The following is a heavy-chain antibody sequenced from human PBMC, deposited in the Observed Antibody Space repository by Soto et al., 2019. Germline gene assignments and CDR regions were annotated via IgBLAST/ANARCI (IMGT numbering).Heavy chain of an antibody. D-gene: IGHD1-1*01. Sequence: QVQQVQSGAEVKRPGASAKVSCKASGYTFTSYGFSWVRQAPGQXXEWMGWISAYDGSTNYAQKFQGRVTMTTDTSTSTAYMELKSLRSDDTAVYYCARHNSQWPNWFDPWGQGTLVTVSS. V-gene: IGHV1-18*01. CDR1: GYTFTSYG. CDR2: ISAYDGST. J-gene: IGHJ5*02. CDR3: ARHNSQWPNWFDP.